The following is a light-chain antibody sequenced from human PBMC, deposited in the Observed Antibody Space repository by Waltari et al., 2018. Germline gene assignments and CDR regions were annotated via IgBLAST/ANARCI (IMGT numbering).Light chain of an antibody. Sequence: IVLTQSPGTLSLSPGERATLSCRASQTVRTTYLAWYQQKPGQAPTLLIYGSSSMATGIPDRFSGSGSGTDFSLTISSLEPEDFAVYYCQQYDISPLTFGGGTKVGIK. CDR1: QTVRTTY. CDR2: GSS. V-gene: IGKV3-20*01. J-gene: IGKJ4*01. CDR3: QQYDISPLT.